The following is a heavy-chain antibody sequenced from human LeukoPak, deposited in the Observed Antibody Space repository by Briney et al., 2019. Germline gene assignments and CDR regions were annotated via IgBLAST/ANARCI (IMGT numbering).Heavy chain of an antibody. CDR2: ISWNSGSI. CDR3: ARDQYDTWSRRGNFDS. J-gene: IGHJ4*02. Sequence: GGSLRLSCAASGFTFDDYAMHWVRQAPGKGLEWVSGISWNSGSIGYADSVKGRFTISRDNSKNSLYLQMNSLRAEDTAVFYCARDQYDTWSRRGNFDSWGQGTLVIVSS. CDR1: GFTFDDYA. V-gene: IGHV3-9*01. D-gene: IGHD3-3*01.